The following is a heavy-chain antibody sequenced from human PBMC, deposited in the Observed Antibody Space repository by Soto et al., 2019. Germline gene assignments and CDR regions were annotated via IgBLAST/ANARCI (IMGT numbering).Heavy chain of an antibody. CDR3: AKGGYYSLFDI. CDR1: GCPFSSYA. D-gene: IGHD3-16*01. Sequence: WGSLTLSCVASGCPFSSYALCWVRQTPGKGLGWVSGISGSGGRTYYADSVKGRFTISRDNPNNTLSLQMHILGVEDTAVYFCAKGGYYSLFDIWGQGTMVTVSS. CDR2: ISGSGGRT. V-gene: IGHV3-23*01. J-gene: IGHJ3*02.